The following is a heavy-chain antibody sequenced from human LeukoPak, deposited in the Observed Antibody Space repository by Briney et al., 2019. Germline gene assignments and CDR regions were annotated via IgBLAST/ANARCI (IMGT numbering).Heavy chain of an antibody. V-gene: IGHV3-30*04. Sequence: PGRSLRLSCAASGFTFSSYAMHWVRQAPGKGLEWVAVISYDGSNKYYADSVKGRFTISRDNSKNTPYLQMNSLRAEDTAVYYCARDFVAAGTIFDYWGQGTLVTVSS. CDR2: ISYDGSNK. J-gene: IGHJ4*02. CDR3: ARDFVAAGTIFDY. D-gene: IGHD6-13*01. CDR1: GFTFSSYA.